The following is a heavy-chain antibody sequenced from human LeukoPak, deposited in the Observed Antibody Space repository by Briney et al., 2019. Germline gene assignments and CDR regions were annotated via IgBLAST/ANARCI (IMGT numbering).Heavy chain of an antibody. Sequence: GGSLRLSCVASGLTFSSYGMSWVRQAPGKGLEWVSAISGSSGSIYYADSVKGRFTTSRDNSKNTLYLQMNSLRAEDTAVYFCAKVPPRGQTPVDYWGQGTLVTVSS. V-gene: IGHV3-23*01. CDR3: AKVPPRGQTPVDY. CDR1: GLTFSSYG. D-gene: IGHD1-14*01. J-gene: IGHJ4*02. CDR2: ISGSSGSI.